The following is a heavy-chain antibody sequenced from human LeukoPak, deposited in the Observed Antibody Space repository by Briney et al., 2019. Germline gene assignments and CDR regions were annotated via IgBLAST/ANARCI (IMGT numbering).Heavy chain of an antibody. V-gene: IGHV4-30-4*08. Sequence: SWIRQPPGKGLEWIGYIYYSGSTYYNPSLKSRVTISVDTSKNQFSLKLSSVTAADTAVYYCARDGGFGEFPLDCWGQGTLVTVSS. CDR3: ARDGGFGEFPLDC. J-gene: IGHJ4*02. CDR2: IYYSGST. D-gene: IGHD3-10*01.